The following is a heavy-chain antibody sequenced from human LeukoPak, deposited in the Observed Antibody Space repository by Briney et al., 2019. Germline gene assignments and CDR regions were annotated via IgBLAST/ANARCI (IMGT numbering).Heavy chain of an antibody. CDR2: IKEDGSEK. J-gene: IGHJ4*02. Sequence: GGSLRLSCAASGFTFSAYWMTWVRQAPGKGLEWVANIKEDGSEKYYVDSVKGRFTISRDNAKNSLYLQMNSLRAEDTAVYYCARLRHCTNGVCYIPPDYWGQGTLVTVSS. CDR1: GFTFSAYW. CDR3: ARLRHCTNGVCYIPPDY. D-gene: IGHD2-8*01. V-gene: IGHV3-7*01.